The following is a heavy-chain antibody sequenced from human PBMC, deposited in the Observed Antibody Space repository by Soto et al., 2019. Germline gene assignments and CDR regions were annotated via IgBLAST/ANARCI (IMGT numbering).Heavy chain of an antibody. J-gene: IGHJ4*02. CDR3: ARDMGKYSSGWYFDY. D-gene: IGHD6-19*01. Sequence: SVKVSCKASGGTFSSYRINWVRQAPGQGLEWVGGIVPIYRTADYAQKFQGRVTITADESARTSYMELRSLKSQDTAVYYCARDMGKYSSGWYFDYWGQGTLVTVSS. V-gene: IGHV1-69*13. CDR1: GGTFSSYR. CDR2: IVPIYRTA.